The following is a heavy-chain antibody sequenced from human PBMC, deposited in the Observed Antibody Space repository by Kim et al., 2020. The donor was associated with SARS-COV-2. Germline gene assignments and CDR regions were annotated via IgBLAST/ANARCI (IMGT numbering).Heavy chain of an antibody. D-gene: IGHD3-10*01. V-gene: IGHV1-18*04. CDR2: ISAYNGNT. CDR3: ARVGLLWFGAKKGYYFDY. Sequence: ASVKVSCKASGYTFTSYGISWVRQAPGQGLEWMGWISAYNGNTNYAQKLQGRVTMTTDTSTSTAYMELRSLRSDDTAVYYCARVGLLWFGAKKGYYFDYWGQGTLVTVSS. CDR1: GYTFTSYG. J-gene: IGHJ4*02.